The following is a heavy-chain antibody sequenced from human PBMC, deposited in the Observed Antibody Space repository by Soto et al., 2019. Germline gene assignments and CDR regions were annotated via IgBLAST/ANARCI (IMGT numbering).Heavy chain of an antibody. CDR1: GGSFSGYY. J-gene: IGHJ4*02. Sequence: KTSDTLSLTCAVYGGSFSGYYWSWIRQPPGKGLEWIGEINHSEITKHNPSLKSRVTISVDTSKSQFSLKLSSVTAADTAVYYCARGHPKYYDFWSDYSEDCWGQGTLVTVSS. CDR2: INHSEIT. CDR3: ARGHPKYYDFWSDYSEDC. D-gene: IGHD3-3*01. V-gene: IGHV4-34*01.